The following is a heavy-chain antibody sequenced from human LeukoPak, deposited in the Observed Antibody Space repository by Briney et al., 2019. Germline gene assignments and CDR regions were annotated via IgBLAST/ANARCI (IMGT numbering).Heavy chain of an antibody. CDR1: GGSIGTYY. V-gene: IGHV4-59*13. J-gene: IGHJ3*02. CDR2: IYYSGST. Sequence: SETLSLTCTVSGGSIGTYYWSWIRQPPGKGLEWIGYIYYSGSTNYNPSLKSRVTISADTSKNQFSLKLSSVTAADTAVYYCARDKGYYESSGYLKAFDIWGQGTMVTVSS. D-gene: IGHD3-22*01. CDR3: ARDKGYYESSGYLKAFDI.